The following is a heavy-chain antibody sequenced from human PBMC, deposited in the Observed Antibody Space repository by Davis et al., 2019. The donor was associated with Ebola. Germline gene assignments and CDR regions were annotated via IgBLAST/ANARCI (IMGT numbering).Heavy chain of an antibody. D-gene: IGHD3-22*01. Sequence: GGSLRLSCDASGFTLSSYSVSWVRQAPGKGLEWLAYISGRRNTVFYADSMKGRFTISRDNAKSSLFLQMNSLRDEDTAVYYCATYFYDSSGYNHYYYYGMDVWGKGTTVTVSA. CDR3: ATYFYDSSGYNHYYYYGMDV. CDR1: GFTLSSYS. CDR2: ISGRRNTV. V-gene: IGHV3-48*02. J-gene: IGHJ6*04.